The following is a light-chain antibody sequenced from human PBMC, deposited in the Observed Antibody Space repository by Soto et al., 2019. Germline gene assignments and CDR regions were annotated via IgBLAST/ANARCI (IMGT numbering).Light chain of an antibody. CDR1: SSDVGGYNY. J-gene: IGLJ1*01. V-gene: IGLV2-11*01. Sequence: QSALTQPRSVSGSPGQSVTISCTGTSSDVGGYNYVTWYQHHPGKAPKLMISDVNKRASGVSDRFSGSKSGNTASLTISGLQAEDEADYYCCSFADRVFVFGTGTKLTVL. CDR2: DVN. CDR3: CSFADRVFV.